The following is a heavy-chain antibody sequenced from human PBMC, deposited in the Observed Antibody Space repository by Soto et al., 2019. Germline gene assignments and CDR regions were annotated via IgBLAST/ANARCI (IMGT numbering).Heavy chain of an antibody. CDR3: AAAYYDSSATDAFDI. J-gene: IGHJ3*02. CDR1: GYTFTSSA. V-gene: IGHV1-58*02. CDR2: IVVGSGNT. D-gene: IGHD3-22*01. Sequence: ASVKVSCKASGYTFTSSAMQWVRQARGQRLEWIGWIVVGSGNTNCAQKFQERVTITRDMSTSTAYMELSSLRSEDTAVYYCAAAYYDSSATDAFDIWGQGTMVTVSS.